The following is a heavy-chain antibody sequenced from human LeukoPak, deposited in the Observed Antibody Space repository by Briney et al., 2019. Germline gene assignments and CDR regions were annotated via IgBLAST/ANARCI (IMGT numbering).Heavy chain of an antibody. CDR2: IIPIFGTA. CDR3: AVGYCSSTSCYPLDAFDI. Sequence: ASVKVSCKASGGTFSSYAISWVRQAPGQGLEWMGGIIPIFGTANYAQKFQGRVTITTDESTSTAYMELSSLRSEDTAVYYCAVGYCSSTSCYPLDAFDIWGQGTMVTVSS. J-gene: IGHJ3*02. D-gene: IGHD2-2*01. CDR1: GGTFSSYA. V-gene: IGHV1-69*05.